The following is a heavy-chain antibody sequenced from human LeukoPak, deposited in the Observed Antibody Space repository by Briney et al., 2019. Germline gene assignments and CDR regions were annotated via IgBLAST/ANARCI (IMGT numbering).Heavy chain of an antibody. CDR3: ATALGGSGSYYSRDY. J-gene: IGHJ4*02. CDR1: GYTLTELS. D-gene: IGHD3-10*01. Sequence: ASVKVSCKVSGYTLTELSMHWVRQAPGKGLEWMGGFDPEDGETIYAQKFQGRVTMTEDTSTDTAYMELSSLRSEDTAVYYCATALGGSGSYYSRDYWGQGTLVTVSS. V-gene: IGHV1-24*01. CDR2: FDPEDGET.